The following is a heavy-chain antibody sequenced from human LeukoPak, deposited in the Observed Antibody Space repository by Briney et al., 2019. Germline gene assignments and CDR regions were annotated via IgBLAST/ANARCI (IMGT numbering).Heavy chain of an antibody. CDR3: ATAYYGDYYYGMDV. J-gene: IGHJ6*02. V-gene: IGHV1-24*01. Sequence: ASVKVSCKVSGYTLTELSMHWVRQAPGKGLEWMGGFDPEDGETIYAQKFQGRVTMTEDTSTDTAYMELSSLRSEDTAVYYCATAYYGDYYYGMDVWGQGTTVTVPS. D-gene: IGHD4-17*01. CDR1: GYTLTELS. CDR2: FDPEDGET.